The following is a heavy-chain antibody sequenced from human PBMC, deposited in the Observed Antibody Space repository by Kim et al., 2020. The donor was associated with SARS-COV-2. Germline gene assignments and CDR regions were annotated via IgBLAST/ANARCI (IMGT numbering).Heavy chain of an antibody. D-gene: IGHD1-26*01. Sequence: AQKFQGRVTITADKSTSTAYMELRSLRSEDTAVYYCATIVGATHDAFDIWGQGTMVTVSS. J-gene: IGHJ3*02. V-gene: IGHV1-69*02. CDR3: ATIVGATHDAFDI.